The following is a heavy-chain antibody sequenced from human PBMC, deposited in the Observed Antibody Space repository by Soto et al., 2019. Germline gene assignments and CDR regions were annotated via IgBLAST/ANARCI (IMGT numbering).Heavy chain of an antibody. CDR3: AREPQWLVPFDFDY. CDR1: GYTFTSYD. Sequence: GASVKVSCKASGYTFTSYDINWVRQATGQGLEWMGWMNPNSGNTGYAQKFQGRVTMTRNTSISTAYMELSSLRSEDTAVYYCAREPQWLVPFDFDYWGQGTLVTVSS. V-gene: IGHV1-8*01. J-gene: IGHJ4*02. CDR2: MNPNSGNT. D-gene: IGHD6-19*01.